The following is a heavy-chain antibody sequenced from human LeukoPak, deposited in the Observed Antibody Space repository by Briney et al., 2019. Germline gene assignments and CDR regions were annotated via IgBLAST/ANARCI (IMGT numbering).Heavy chain of an antibody. CDR2: ISSSSSYI. D-gene: IGHD5-12*01. CDR1: GFTFSSYS. CDR3: ARDSIVATIPDY. J-gene: IGHJ4*02. Sequence: GGSLRLSCAASGFTFSSYSMNWVRQAPGKGLEWVSSISSSSSYIYYADSVKSRYTISRDNAKNSLYLQMNSLRAEDTAVYYCARDSIVATIPDYWGQGTLVTVSS. V-gene: IGHV3-21*01.